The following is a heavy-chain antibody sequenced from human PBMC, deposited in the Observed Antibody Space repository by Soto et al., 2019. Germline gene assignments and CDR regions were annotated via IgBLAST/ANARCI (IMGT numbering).Heavy chain of an antibody. CDR1: GFTFSSCS. Sequence: EVQLVESGGGLVKPGGSLRLSCAASGFTFSSCSMNWVRQTPGKGLEWVSSISSSSSYIYYADSVKGRFTISRDNAKNSLYLQMNSLRAEDTAVYYCASRNELLLWFGELSHWGQGTLVTVSS. CDR2: ISSSSSYI. V-gene: IGHV3-21*01. J-gene: IGHJ4*02. D-gene: IGHD3-10*01. CDR3: ASRNELLLWFGELSH.